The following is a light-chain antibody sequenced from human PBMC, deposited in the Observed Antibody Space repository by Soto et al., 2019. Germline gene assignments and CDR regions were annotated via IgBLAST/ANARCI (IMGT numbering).Light chain of an antibody. CDR3: QQYGSSPLT. CDR1: QSVRNTY. J-gene: IGKJ4*01. CDR2: GAS. Sequence: EIVLTQSPGTLSLSPGESATLSCRASQSVRNTYLAWYQQKPGQAPRLLIHGASSRATGIPDRVSGSGSGTDFTLTISRLEPEDVAVYYCQQYGSSPLTFGGGTKVEIK. V-gene: IGKV3-20*01.